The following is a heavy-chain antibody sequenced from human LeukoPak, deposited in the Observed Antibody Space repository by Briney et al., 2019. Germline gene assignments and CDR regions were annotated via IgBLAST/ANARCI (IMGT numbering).Heavy chain of an antibody. J-gene: IGHJ4*02. D-gene: IGHD4-17*01. V-gene: IGHV4-39*01. Sequence: PSETLSLTCTVSGGSISSSGYYWGWIRQPPGKGLEWIGSVHYSGNTHYNPSLKTRVTLSVDTSKNQFSLKLSSVTAADTAVYYCARGAVTTGLWADYWGQGTLVTVSS. CDR2: VHYSGNT. CDR3: ARGAVTTGLWADY. CDR1: GGSISSSGYY.